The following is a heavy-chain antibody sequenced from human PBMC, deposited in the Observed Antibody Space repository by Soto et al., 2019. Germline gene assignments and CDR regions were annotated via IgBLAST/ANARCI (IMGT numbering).Heavy chain of an antibody. Sequence: QLQLQESGPGLVKPSETMSLTCTVSGGSISSSSYYWGWIRQPPGKGLEWIGSIYYSGSTYYNPSLKSRVTISVDTSKNQFSLKLSSVTAADTAVYYCARQTHYGDYVDYYYMDVWGKGTTVTVSS. J-gene: IGHJ6*03. V-gene: IGHV4-39*01. CDR1: GGSISSSSYY. D-gene: IGHD4-17*01. CDR3: ARQTHYGDYVDYYYMDV. CDR2: IYYSGST.